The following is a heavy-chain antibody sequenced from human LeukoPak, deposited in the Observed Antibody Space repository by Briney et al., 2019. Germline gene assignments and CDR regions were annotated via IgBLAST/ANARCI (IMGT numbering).Heavy chain of an antibody. V-gene: IGHV4-59*12. CDR1: GVSISIYY. CDR3: ARGIGTINFDY. J-gene: IGHJ4*02. Sequence: PSETLSLTCTVSGVSISIYYWSWIRQPPGKGLEWIGYIYYSGSTDYNPSLKSRVTMSVDTSKNQFSLKLDSVTAADTAVYYCARGIGTINFDYWGQGVLVTVSS. D-gene: IGHD1-7*01. CDR2: IYYSGST.